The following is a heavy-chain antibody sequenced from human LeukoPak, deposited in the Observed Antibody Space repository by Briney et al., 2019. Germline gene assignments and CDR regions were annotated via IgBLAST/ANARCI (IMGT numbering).Heavy chain of an antibody. CDR2: ISAYNGNT. CDR1: GYTFTSYG. CDR3: ARVSGYSYGFRNEDYFDY. V-gene: IGHV1-18*01. J-gene: IGHJ4*02. Sequence: GASVKVSCKASGYTFTSYGISWVRQAPGQGLEWMGWISAYNGNTNYAQKLQGRVTMTTDTSTSIAYMELRSLRSDDTAVYYCARVSGYSYGFRNEDYFDYWGQGTLVTVSS. D-gene: IGHD5-18*01.